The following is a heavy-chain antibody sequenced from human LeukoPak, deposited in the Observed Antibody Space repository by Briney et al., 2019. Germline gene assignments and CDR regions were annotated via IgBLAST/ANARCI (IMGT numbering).Heavy chain of an antibody. V-gene: IGHV1-2*02. CDR3: ARGPHWDPHFDY. Sequence: ASVKVSCKASGYTFTGYYMHWVRQAPGQGLEWMGWINPNSGGTNYAQKFLGRVTMTRDTSISTAYMELSRLRSDDTAVYYCARGPHWDPHFDYWGQGTLVTVSS. CDR2: INPNSGGT. D-gene: IGHD7-27*01. CDR1: GYTFTGYY. J-gene: IGHJ4*02.